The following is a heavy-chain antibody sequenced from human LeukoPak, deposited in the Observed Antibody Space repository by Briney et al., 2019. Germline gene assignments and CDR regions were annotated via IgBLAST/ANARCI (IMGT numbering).Heavy chain of an antibody. CDR1: GGTFSSYA. D-gene: IGHD3-9*01. CDR2: IIPIFGTA. V-gene: IGHV1-69*13. J-gene: IGHJ5*02. Sequence: SVKVSCKASGGTFSSYAISWVRQAPGQGLERMGGIIPIFGTANYAQKFQGRVTITADESTSTAYMELSSLRSEDTAVYYCASRKGLYYDILTGYYSWGQGTLVTVSS. CDR3: ASRKGLYYDILTGYYS.